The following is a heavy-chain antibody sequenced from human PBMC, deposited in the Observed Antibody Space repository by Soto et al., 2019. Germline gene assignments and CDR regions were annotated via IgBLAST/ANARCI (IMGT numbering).Heavy chain of an antibody. J-gene: IGHJ6*03. Sequence: SETLSLTCTVSGGSISSGDYYWSWIRQPPGKGLEWIGNIYYSGSTNYNPSLESRVTISVDTSKKQFSLKLSSVTAADTAVYYCARHPRAGYSYYMDVWGKGTTVTVSS. CDR2: IYYSGST. CDR3: ARHPRAGYSYYMDV. V-gene: IGHV4-61*08. CDR1: GGSISSGDYY.